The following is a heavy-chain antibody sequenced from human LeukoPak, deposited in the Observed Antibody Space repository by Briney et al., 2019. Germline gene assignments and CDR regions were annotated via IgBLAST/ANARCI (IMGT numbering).Heavy chain of an antibody. CDR2: INPNSGGT. CDR1: GYTFTGYY. D-gene: IGHD3-22*01. V-gene: IGHV1-2*02. J-gene: IGHJ3*02. Sequence: ASVKVSCKASGYTFTGYYMHWVRQTLGQGLEWMGWINPNSGGTNYAQKSQGRVTMTRDTSITTAYIELSRLRSDGTAVYYCARDRYYYDSTGAFDIWGQGTMVTVSS. CDR3: ARDRYYYDSTGAFDI.